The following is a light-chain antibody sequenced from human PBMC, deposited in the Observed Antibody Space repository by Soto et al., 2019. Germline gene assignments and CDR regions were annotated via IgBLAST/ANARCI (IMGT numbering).Light chain of an antibody. CDR1: RRFSSY. J-gene: IGKJ5*01. CDR2: DAS. V-gene: IGKV3-11*01. Sequence: EIVLTQSPATLSLSPGESATLSCRATRRFSSYLAWYQQKPGQAPRLLIYDASSRPTDIPARFSGSGSGTDFTLTISSLEPEDFALYYCQQRSNWPITFGQGTRLEI. CDR3: QQRSNWPIT.